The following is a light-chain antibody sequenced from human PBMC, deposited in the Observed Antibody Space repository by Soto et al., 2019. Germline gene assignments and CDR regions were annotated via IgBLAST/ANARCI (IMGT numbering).Light chain of an antibody. J-gene: IGKJ1*01. CDR3: QQSYSTLWT. CDR1: QSISSY. CDR2: AAS. V-gene: IGKV1-39*01. Sequence: DIQMTQSPSSLSASVGDRVTITCRASQSISSYLNWYQQKPGKAPKLLIYAASSLHSGVPSRFSGSGSGTDFTLTISSLQTEDFATYYCQQSYSTLWTVGKGNKGDIK.